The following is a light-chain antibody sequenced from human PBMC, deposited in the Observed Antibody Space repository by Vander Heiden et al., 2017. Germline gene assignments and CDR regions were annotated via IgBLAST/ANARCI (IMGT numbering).Light chain of an antibody. CDR1: KLGDKY. CDR3: QAWDSSTAV. CDR2: QDS. J-gene: IGLJ2*01. V-gene: IGLV3-1*01. Sequence: SLELTKPPALAGPPGQTASITCSGDKLGDKYACWYQQKPGQSPVLVIYQDSKRPSGIPERFSGSNSGNTATLTISGTQAMDEADYYCQAWDSSTAVFGGGTKLTVL.